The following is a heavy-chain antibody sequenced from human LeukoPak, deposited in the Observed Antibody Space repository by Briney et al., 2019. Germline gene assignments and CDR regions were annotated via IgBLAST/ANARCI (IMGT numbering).Heavy chain of an antibody. V-gene: IGHV4-30-4*01. D-gene: IGHD7-27*01. CDR2: INYSGST. CDR1: GGSISSGDYY. J-gene: IGHJ4*02. Sequence: PSETLSLTCTVSGGSISSGDYYWSWIRQPPGKGLEWIGYINYSGSTYYNPSLKSRVILSLDKSANQFSLNLSSVTAADTAVYYCARFSPRAMGNYLDFWGQGTLVTVSS. CDR3: ARFSPRAMGNYLDF.